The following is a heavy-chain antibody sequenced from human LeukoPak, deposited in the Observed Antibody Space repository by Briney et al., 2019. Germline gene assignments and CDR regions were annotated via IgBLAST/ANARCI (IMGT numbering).Heavy chain of an antibody. V-gene: IGHV3-48*03. D-gene: IGHD4-17*01. CDR1: GFTFSSYE. CDR2: ISSSGSTI. CDR3: ARGGTATYFDY. J-gene: IGHJ4*02. Sequence: GGSLRLSCAASGFTFSSYEMNWVRQAPGKGLEWVSYISSSGSTIYYADSVKGRFTISRDNAKNTLYLQMNSLRAEDTAVYYCARGGTATYFDYWGQGTLVTVSS.